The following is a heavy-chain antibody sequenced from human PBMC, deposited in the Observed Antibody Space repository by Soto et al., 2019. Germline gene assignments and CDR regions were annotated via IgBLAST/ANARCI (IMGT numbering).Heavy chain of an antibody. D-gene: IGHD2-2*01. J-gene: IGHJ3*02. Sequence: ASVKVSCKASGYTFTSYGISWVRQAPGQGLEWMGWISAYNGNTNYAQKLQGRVTMTTDTSTSTAYMELRSLRSDDTAVYYCARRFGRVPAAQGAFYIWGRGTMVTVPS. CDR1: GYTFTSYG. CDR3: ARRFGRVPAAQGAFYI. CDR2: ISAYNGNT. V-gene: IGHV1-18*01.